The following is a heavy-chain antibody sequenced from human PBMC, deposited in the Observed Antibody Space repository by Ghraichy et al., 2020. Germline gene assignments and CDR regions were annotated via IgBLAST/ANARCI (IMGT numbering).Heavy chain of an antibody. D-gene: IGHD2-2*01. CDR2: IKQEGSEK. J-gene: IGHJ6*03. Sequence: GGSLRLSCAASGFTFSSYWMSWVRQAQGKGLEWVANIKQEGSEKYYVDSVKGRFTISRDNAKNSLYLQMNSLRAEDTAVYYCAREGGVVPAAQGDYYMDVWGKGTTVTVSS. CDR1: GFTFSSYW. CDR3: AREGGVVPAAQGDYYMDV. V-gene: IGHV3-7*01.